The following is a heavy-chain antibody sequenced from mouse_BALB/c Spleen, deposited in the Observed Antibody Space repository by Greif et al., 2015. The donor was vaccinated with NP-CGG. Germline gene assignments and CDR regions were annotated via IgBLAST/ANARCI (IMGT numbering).Heavy chain of an antibody. J-gene: IGHJ3*01. CDR3: ARGDGYYWFAY. V-gene: IGHV7-3*02. CDR2: IRNKANGYTT. CDR1: GFTFTDYY. D-gene: IGHD2-3*01. Sequence: EVMLMEPGGGLVQPGGSLRLSCATSGFTFTDYYMSWVRQPPGKALEWLGFIRNKANGYTTEYSASVKGRFTISRDNSQSILYLQMNTLRAEDSATYYCARGDGYYWFAYWGQGTLVTVSA.